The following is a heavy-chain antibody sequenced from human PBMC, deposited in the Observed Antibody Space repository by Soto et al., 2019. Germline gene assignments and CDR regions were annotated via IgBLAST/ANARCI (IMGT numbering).Heavy chain of an antibody. CDR3: AHLYYYDSSGYYSNWFDP. D-gene: IGHD3-22*01. CDR2: IYWNDDK. Sequence: SGPTLVNPTQTLTLTCTFSGFSLSTSGVGVGWIRQPPGKALEWLALIYWNDDKRYSPSLKSRLTITKDTSKNQVVLTMTNMDPVDTATYYCAHLYYYDSSGYYSNWFDPWGQGTLVTVSS. J-gene: IGHJ5*02. V-gene: IGHV2-5*01. CDR1: GFSLSTSGVG.